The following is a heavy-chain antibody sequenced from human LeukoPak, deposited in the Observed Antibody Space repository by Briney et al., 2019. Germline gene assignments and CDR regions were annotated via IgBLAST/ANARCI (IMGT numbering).Heavy chain of an antibody. CDR3: ARDSHLVVPAAMPLLYYYYGMDV. CDR1: GFTFSSYA. J-gene: IGHJ6*02. CDR2: ISYDGSNK. V-gene: IGHV3-30-3*01. Sequence: GGSLRLSCAASGFTFSSYAMHWVRQAPGKGLEWVAVISYDGSNKYYADSVKGRFTISRDNSKNTLYLQMNSLRAEDTAVYYCARDSHLVVPAAMPLLYYYYGMDVWGQGTTVTVSS. D-gene: IGHD2-2*01.